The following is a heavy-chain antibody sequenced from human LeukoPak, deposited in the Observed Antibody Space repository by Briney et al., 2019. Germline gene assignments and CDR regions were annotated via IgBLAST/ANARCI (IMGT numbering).Heavy chain of an antibody. CDR2: INPSGGST. V-gene: IGHV1-46*01. Sequence: GASVKVSCKASGYTFTSYYMHWVRQAPGQGLEWMGIINPSGGSTSYAQKFQGRVTMTRDTSTSTVYMELSSLRSEDTAVYYCARSGYCSGGSCSDAFDIWGQGTMVTVS. J-gene: IGHJ3*02. D-gene: IGHD2-15*01. CDR1: GYTFTSYY. CDR3: ARSGYCSGGSCSDAFDI.